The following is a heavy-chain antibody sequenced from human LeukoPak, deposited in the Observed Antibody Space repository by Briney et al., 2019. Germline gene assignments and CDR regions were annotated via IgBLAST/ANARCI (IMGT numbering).Heavy chain of an antibody. CDR3: AREADTAMVDY. CDR1: GGSISSYY. CDR2: IYTSGST. J-gene: IGHJ4*02. Sequence: SETLTLTCTVSGGSISSYYWSWIRQPAGKGLEWIGRIYTSGSTNYNPSLKSRVTISVAKSKNQFSLKLSSVTAADTAVYYCAREADTAMVDYWGQGTLVTVSS. V-gene: IGHV4-4*07. D-gene: IGHD5-18*01.